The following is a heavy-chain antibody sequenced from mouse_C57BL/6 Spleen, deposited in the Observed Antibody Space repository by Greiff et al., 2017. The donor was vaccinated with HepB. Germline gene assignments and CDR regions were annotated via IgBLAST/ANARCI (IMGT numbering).Heavy chain of an antibody. J-gene: IGHJ1*03. CDR3: ASFITTPRGYFDV. Sequence: QVQLQQSGPELVKPGASVKISCKASGYAFSSSWMNWVKQRPGKGLEWIGRIYPGDGDTNYNGKFKGKATLTADKSSSTAYMQLSSLTSEDSAVYFCASFITTPRGYFDVWGTGTTVTVSS. CDR2: IYPGDGDT. V-gene: IGHV1-82*01. CDR1: GYAFSSSW. D-gene: IGHD1-1*01.